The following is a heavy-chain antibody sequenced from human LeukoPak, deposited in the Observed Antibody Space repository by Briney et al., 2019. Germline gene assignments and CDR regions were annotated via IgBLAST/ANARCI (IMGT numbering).Heavy chain of an antibody. CDR2: ISGSGAGT. D-gene: IGHD2-2*01. Sequence: GGSLRLSCAASGFTFSSHPMRWVRQAPGKGLEWVSSISGSGAGTYYVDSVKGRFTISRDNAKNTLYLQMNSLRAEDTAVYYCARRSDCSSTGCPFDYWGQGTLVTVSS. CDR3: ARRSDCSSTGCPFDY. CDR1: GFTFSSHP. V-gene: IGHV3-23*01. J-gene: IGHJ4*02.